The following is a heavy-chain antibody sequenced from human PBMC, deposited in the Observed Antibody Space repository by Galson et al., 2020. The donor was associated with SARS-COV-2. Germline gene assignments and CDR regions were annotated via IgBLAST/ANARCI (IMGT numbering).Heavy chain of an antibody. CDR2: IYTSGST. J-gene: IGHJ6*02. Sequence: SETLSLTCTVSGGSISRYYWSWIRQPAGKGLEWIGRIYTSGSTNYNPSLKSRVTMSVDTSKNQFSLKLSSVTAADTAVYYCARSRLIPHYYGMDVWGQGTTVTVSS. CDR1: GGSISRYY. V-gene: IGHV4-4*07. CDR3: ARSRLIPHYYGMDV. D-gene: IGHD2-21*01.